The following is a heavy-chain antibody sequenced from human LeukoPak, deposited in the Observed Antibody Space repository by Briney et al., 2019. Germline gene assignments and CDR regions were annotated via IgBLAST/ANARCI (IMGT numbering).Heavy chain of an antibody. CDR3: ARDPSKYLYYYYGMDV. Sequence: ASVKVSCKASGYTFTRYYMHWVRQAPGQGLEWMGIINPSCGSTRYAQKFQGRVTMTRDTSTSTVYMELSSLRSEDTAVYYCARDPSKYLYYYYGMDVWGQGTTVTVCS. V-gene: IGHV1-46*01. J-gene: IGHJ6*02. CDR2: INPSCGST. CDR1: GYTFTRYY. D-gene: IGHD4-11*01.